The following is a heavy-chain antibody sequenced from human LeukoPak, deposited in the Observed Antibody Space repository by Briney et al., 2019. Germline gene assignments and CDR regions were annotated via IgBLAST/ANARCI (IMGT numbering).Heavy chain of an antibody. D-gene: IGHD6-13*01. CDR3: ARHEVTAAAGTEFDS. CDR1: GYSFTSHW. V-gene: IGHV5-51*01. CDR2: IYPGDSDT. J-gene: IGHJ4*02. Sequence: GESLKISCKGSGYSFTSHWIGWVRQMHGKGLEWMGIIYPGDSDTRYSPSFQGQVTISADKSISTAYLQWSSLKASDTAIYYCARHEVTAAAGTEFDSWGQGTQITVSS.